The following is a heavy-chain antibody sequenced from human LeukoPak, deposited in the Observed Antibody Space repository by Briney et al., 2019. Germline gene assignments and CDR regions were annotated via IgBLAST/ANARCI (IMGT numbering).Heavy chain of an antibody. CDR1: GGSFNDYY. D-gene: IGHD3-16*02. CDR2: INHNGST. V-gene: IGHV4-34*01. J-gene: IGHJ6*03. Sequence: NPSETLSLTCAVYGGSFNDYYWNWIRQPPGEGLEWIGEINHNGSTNYNPSLKSRVTISIDTSKTQFSLKLSSVTAADTAVYYCARRGSYLWGGYRQGYFYYYYLGVWGKGTTVTISS. CDR3: ARRGSYLWGGYRQGYFYYYYLGV.